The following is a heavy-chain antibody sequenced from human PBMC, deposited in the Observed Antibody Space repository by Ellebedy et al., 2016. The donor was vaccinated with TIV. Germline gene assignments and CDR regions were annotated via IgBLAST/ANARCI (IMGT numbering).Heavy chain of an antibody. D-gene: IGHD5-24*01. J-gene: IGHJ4*02. CDR2: INPSGGST. V-gene: IGHV1-46*01. CDR1: GYTFTSYY. CDR3: ARDEVLRDGYKDYFDY. Sequence: AASVKVSCKASGYTFTSYYMHWVRQAPGQGLEWMGIINPSGGSTSYAQKFQGRVTMTRDTSTSTAYMELRSLRSDDTAVYYCARDEVLRDGYKDYFDYWGQGTLVTVSS.